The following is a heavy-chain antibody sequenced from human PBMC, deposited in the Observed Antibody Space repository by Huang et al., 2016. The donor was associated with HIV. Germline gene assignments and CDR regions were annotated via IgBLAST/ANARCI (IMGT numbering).Heavy chain of an antibody. CDR1: GDSIRSGGYY. J-gene: IGHJ4*02. CDR2: IYYSGSS. CDR3: ARAPATHSVFFY. D-gene: IGHD3-3*01. Sequence: QVQLQESGPGLVKPSQTLSLTCTVSGDSIRSGGYYWTWIRQSPAKGLAGIGYIYYSGSSDYNPARKSRVSISIDAFKNRVSLKLKSVTVADTAVYYCARAPATHSVFFYWGQGTLVTVSA. V-gene: IGHV4-30-4*08.